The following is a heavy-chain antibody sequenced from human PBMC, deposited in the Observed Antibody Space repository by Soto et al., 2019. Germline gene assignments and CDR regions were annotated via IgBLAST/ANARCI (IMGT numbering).Heavy chain of an antibody. CDR3: ARDVGSFSRMDV. CDR1: GYTFTSYD. J-gene: IGHJ6*02. D-gene: IGHD1-26*01. V-gene: IGHV1-8*01. CDR2: MNPNIDNT. Sequence: QVQLVQSGAEVKKPGASVKVSCKASGYTFTSYDINWVRQATGQGLEWMGWMNPNIDNTGYAQKFQGRVTMTRNTAINPSFMEMSSLRSEDTAVYFCARDVGSFSRMDVWGQGTTVTVSS.